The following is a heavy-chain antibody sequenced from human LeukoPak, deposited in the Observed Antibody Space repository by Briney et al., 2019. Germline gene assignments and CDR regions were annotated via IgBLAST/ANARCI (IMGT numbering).Heavy chain of an antibody. CDR2: IYTSGST. V-gene: IGHV4-4*07. J-gene: IGHJ5*02. Sequence: SETLSLTCTVSGGSISSYYWSWIRQPAGKGLEWIGHIYTSGSTNYNPSLKSRVTMSVDTSKNQFSLKLSSVTAADTAVYYCARVYYSSGLFDPWGQGTLVTVSS. CDR3: ARVYYSSGLFDP. D-gene: IGHD6-19*01. CDR1: GGSISSYY.